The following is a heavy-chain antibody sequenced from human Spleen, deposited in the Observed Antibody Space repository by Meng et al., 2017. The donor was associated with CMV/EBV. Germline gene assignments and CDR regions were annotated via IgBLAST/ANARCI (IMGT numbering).Heavy chain of an antibody. D-gene: IGHD4-17*01. V-gene: IGHV1-18*01. CDR2: VSAENGDT. CDR3: ARGLGPSYVDRDY. J-gene: IGHJ4*02. CDR1: GYNFDIYG. Sequence: QIQLVQSGPELRMPWPSVKVYCKASGYNFDIYGSTWVRQAPGQGLEGVGWVSAENGDTDYGQKFQGRVTVTADTFTNTAYMEMRSLRSDYSAMYYCARGLGPSYVDRDYWGQGTLVTVSS.